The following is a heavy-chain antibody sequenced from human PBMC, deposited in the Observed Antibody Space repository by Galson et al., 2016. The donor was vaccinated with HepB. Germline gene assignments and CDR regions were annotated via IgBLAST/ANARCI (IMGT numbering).Heavy chain of an antibody. CDR2: IYWNDDE. D-gene: IGHD2-2*01. CDR1: GFSLPTPGVG. Sequence: PALVKPTQTLTLTCTFSGFSLPTPGVGVGWIRQPPGKALEWLAFIYWNDDERYSPSLKSRLSIPKDTSKNQVVLTTTNMDPVDTATYCCTRAVPAAPVNGAFDVWGQGTVVTVSS. J-gene: IGHJ3*01. V-gene: IGHV2-5*01. CDR3: TRAVPAAPVNGAFDV.